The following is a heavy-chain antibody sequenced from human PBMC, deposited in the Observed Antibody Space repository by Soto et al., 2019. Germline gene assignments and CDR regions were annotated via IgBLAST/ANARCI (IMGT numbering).Heavy chain of an antibody. D-gene: IGHD6-13*01. CDR2: INAGNGNT. CDR1: GYTFISYA. CDR3: ARGSAAAGPYYFDY. J-gene: IGHJ4*02. Sequence: ASVKVSCKASGYTFISYAMYWVRQAPGQRLEWMGWINAGNGNTKYSQKCQGRVTITRDTSASTAYMELSGLRSEDTAVYYCARGSAAAGPYYFDYWAQGTLVTVSS. V-gene: IGHV1-3*01.